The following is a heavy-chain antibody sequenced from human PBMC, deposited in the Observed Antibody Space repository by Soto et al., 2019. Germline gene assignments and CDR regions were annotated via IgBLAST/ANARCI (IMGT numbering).Heavy chain of an antibody. CDR3: AHSTHYGVMPPLYY. V-gene: IGHV2-5*01. J-gene: IGHJ4*02. CDR1: GFSLSTSGVC. D-gene: IGHD4-17*01. CDR2: IYWNDDK. Sequence: SGPTLVHPKLPVSLTCPFSGFSLSTSGVCVGWIRQPPGKALEWLALIYWNDDKRYSPSLKSRLTITKDTSKNQVVLTMTNMDPVDTATYYCAHSTHYGVMPPLYYWGQGTLVTVSS.